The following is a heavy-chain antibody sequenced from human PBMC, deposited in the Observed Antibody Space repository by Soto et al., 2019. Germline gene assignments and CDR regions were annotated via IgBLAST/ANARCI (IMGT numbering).Heavy chain of an antibody. CDR1: GGSFSGYY. CDR3: ARDARVFGVGNYYYYYGMDV. J-gene: IGHJ6*02. Sequence: SETLSLTCAVYGGSFSGYYWSWIRQPPGKGLEWIGEINHSGSTYYNPSLKSRVTISVDTSKNQFSLKLSSVTAVDTAVYYCARDARVFGVGNYYYYYGMDVWGQGTTVTVSS. V-gene: IGHV4-34*01. D-gene: IGHD3-3*01. CDR2: INHSGST.